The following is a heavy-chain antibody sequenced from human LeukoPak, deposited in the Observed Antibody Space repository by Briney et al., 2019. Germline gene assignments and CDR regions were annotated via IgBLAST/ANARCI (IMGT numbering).Heavy chain of an antibody. J-gene: IGHJ6*03. CDR2: INHSGST. CDR3: ARGPSGIAARLLYYYYYMDV. Sequence: RPSETLSLTCAVYGGSFSGYYWSWIRQPPGKGLEWIGEINHSGSTNYNPSLKSRVTISVDTSKNQFSLKLSSVTAADTAVYYCARGPSGIAARLLYYYYYMDVWGKGTTVTVSS. D-gene: IGHD6-6*01. CDR1: GGSFSGYY. V-gene: IGHV4-34*01.